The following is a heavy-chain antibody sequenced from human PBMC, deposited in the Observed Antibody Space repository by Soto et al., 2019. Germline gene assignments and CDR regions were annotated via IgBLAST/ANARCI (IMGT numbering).Heavy chain of an antibody. CDR2: INRDGNEK. V-gene: IGHV3-7*03. Sequence: ESGGGLVQPGGSLRLSCAASGFTFSSYWMSWVRQAPGKGLQWVANINRDGNEKYYVDSLKGRFTISRDNAENSLYLQMNILRAEDTAVYYCARAPDGSGSYYYFDGWGQGTLVTVSS. CDR1: GFTFSSYW. J-gene: IGHJ4*02. D-gene: IGHD3-22*01. CDR3: ARAPDGSGSYYYFDG.